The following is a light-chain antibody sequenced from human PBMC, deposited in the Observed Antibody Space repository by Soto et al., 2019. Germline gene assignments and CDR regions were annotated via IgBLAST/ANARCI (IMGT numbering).Light chain of an antibody. Sequence: VLTPSTATLSVSTGGRAPLSCRASQSISINLAWYQQKPGQAPRLLIYGASTRATGFPVRFSGSGSGTEFTLTISSLQSEDVAVYFCQQYNDWPRTFGQGTKVDIK. CDR2: GAS. CDR1: QSISIN. CDR3: QQYNDWPRT. J-gene: IGKJ1*01. V-gene: IGKV3-15*01.